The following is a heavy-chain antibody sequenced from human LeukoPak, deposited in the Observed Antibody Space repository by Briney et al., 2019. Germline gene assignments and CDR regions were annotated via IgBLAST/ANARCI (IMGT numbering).Heavy chain of an antibody. CDR1: GGSISSYY. V-gene: IGHV4-4*07. CDR2: IYTSGST. Sequence: SETLSLTCTVSGGSISSYYWSWIRQPAGKGLEWIGRIYTSGSTNYNPSLKSRVTMSVDSSKNQFSLKLSSVTAADTAVYYCARSASQEKRYYFDYWGQGTLVTVSS. CDR3: ARSASQEKRYYFDY. J-gene: IGHJ4*02.